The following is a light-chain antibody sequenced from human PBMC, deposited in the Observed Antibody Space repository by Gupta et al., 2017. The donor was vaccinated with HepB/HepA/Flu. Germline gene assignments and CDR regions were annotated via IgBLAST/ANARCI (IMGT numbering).Light chain of an antibody. J-gene: IGLJ2*01. Sequence: QSVLTQPPSVSEAPRQRVTISCSGSSSNIGNNAVNWYHQRPGKAPKLLIYYDDRRRSGVPDRFSGSKSGTSASLAISGLQAEDEADYYCAAGDDSRNGVVFGGGTKLTVL. V-gene: IGLV1-36*01. CDR3: AAGDDSRNGVV. CDR2: YDD. CDR1: SSNIGNNA.